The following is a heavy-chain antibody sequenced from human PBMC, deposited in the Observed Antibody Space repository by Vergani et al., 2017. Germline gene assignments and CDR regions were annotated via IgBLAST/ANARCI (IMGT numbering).Heavy chain of an antibody. Sequence: EVQLLESGGGLVQPGGSLRLSCAASGFTFSSYAMSWVRQAPGKGLEWVSAISGSGGSTYYADSVKGRFTISRDNSKNTLYLHMNSLRAEDTAVYYCAKDHTRQDYYDSSGYYDYWGQGTLVTVSS. CDR1: GFTFSSYA. CDR2: ISGSGGST. D-gene: IGHD3-22*01. J-gene: IGHJ4*02. CDR3: AKDHTRQDYYDSSGYYDY. V-gene: IGHV3-23*01.